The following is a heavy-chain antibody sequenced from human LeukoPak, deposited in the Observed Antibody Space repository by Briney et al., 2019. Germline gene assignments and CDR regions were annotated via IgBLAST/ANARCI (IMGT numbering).Heavy chain of an antibody. CDR3: AKCRERRLYYYYYMDV. CDR1: GFTFSSYG. V-gene: IGHV3-30*02. Sequence: PGGSLRLSCAASGFTFSSYGMHWVRQAPGKGLEWVAFIRYDGSNKYYAYSVKGRFTISRDNSKNTLYLQMNSLRAEDTAVYYCAKCRERRLYYYYYMDVWGKGTTVTVSS. D-gene: IGHD1-1*01. J-gene: IGHJ6*03. CDR2: IRYDGSNK.